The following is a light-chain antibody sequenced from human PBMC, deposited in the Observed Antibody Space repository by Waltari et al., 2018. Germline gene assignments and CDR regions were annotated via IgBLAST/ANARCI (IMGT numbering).Light chain of an antibody. J-gene: IGKJ5*01. V-gene: IGKV3-20*01. CDR3: QQYGRSPT. CDR2: GAA. Sequence: DILLTQSPGTLSLSPGDRAILSCRASQSVPSIYFAWYQQKPGQAPRLLIYGAATRATGIPDRFSGSVSETDFSLTSTRLEPEDFAVYYCQQYGRSPTFGQGTRLEIE. CDR1: QSVPSIY.